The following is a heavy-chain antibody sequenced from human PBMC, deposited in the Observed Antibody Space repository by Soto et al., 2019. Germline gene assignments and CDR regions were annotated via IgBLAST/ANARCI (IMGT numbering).Heavy chain of an antibody. CDR2: IYYSGTT. CDR3: ARVGHDYGDYYLDY. CDR1: GGSISSYY. V-gene: IGHV4-59*01. Sequence: SETLSLTCTVSGGSISSYYWSWIRQPPGKRLEWIGYIYYSGTTNYNPSVQSRGTISLDTSKYQFPLKLSSVTAAYTPGDYCARVGHDYGDYYLDYGGQGTGVTVSS. J-gene: IGHJ4*02. D-gene: IGHD4-17*01.